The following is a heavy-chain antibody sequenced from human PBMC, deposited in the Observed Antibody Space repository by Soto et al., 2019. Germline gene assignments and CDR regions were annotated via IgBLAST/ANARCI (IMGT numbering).Heavy chain of an antibody. CDR3: ARAWLAEAFDI. Sequence: GGSLRLSCAASGFTFSSYAMHWVRQAPGKGLEWVAVISYDGSNKYYADSVKGRFTISRDNSKNTLYLQMNSLRAEDTAVYYCARAWLAEAFDIWGQGTMVTVSS. V-gene: IGHV3-30-3*01. CDR2: ISYDGSNK. CDR1: GFTFSSYA. D-gene: IGHD6-19*01. J-gene: IGHJ3*02.